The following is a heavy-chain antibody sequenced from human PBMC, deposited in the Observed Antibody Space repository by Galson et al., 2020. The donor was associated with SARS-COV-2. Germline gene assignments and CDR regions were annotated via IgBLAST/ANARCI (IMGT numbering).Heavy chain of an antibody. CDR1: GFSLSTSGMC. J-gene: IGHJ4*02. D-gene: IGHD6-19*01. CDR3: ARIDSSGCRGNY. V-gene: IGHV2-70*11. CDR2: IDWDDDE. Sequence: ESGPTLVKPTQTLTLTCTFSGFSLSTSGMCVNWIRQPPGKALEWLARIDWDDDEYYSTSLKTRRTISKDTSKNQVVLTMSNMDPVDTATYYCARIDSSGCRGNYWGQGTLVTVSS.